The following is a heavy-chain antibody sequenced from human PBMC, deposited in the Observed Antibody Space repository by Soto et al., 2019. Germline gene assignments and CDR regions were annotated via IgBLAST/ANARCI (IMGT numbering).Heavy chain of an antibody. D-gene: IGHD3-10*01. CDR1: GVSLTGYH. CDR2: AYYSGNV. CDR3: ARRLNLGSFDH. V-gene: IGHV4-59*01. Sequence: PETLSLTCNVSGVSLTGYHWNWIRQPPGKTLEWIGFAYYSGNVLYNPSFKGRASIRVDRSKNQFSLRLTSVTAADTAVYYCARRLNLGSFDHWGQGTLVTVSS. J-gene: IGHJ5*02.